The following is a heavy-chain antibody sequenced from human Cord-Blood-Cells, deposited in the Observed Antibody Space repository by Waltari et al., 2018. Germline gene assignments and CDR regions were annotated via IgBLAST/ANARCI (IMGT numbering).Heavy chain of an antibody. CDR2: IYYSGIT. CDR3: ARSANDFWSGYYFDY. J-gene: IGHJ4*02. Sequence: QLQLQESGPGLVKPSETLSLTCTVAGGSISSSCYYWGWIRQPPGKGLEWIGSIYYSGITYYNPSLKSRVTISVNTSKNQFSLKLSSVTAADTAVYYCARSANDFWSGYYFDYWGQGTLVTVSS. CDR1: GGSISSSCYY. D-gene: IGHD3-3*01. V-gene: IGHV4-39*01.